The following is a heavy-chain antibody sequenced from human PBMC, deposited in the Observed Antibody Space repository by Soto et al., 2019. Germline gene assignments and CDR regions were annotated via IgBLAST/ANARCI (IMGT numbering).Heavy chain of an antibody. D-gene: IGHD2-15*01. J-gene: IGHJ6*02. Sequence: GGSLRLSCAASGFTVSSNYMSWVRQAPGKGLEWVSVIYSGGSTYYADSVKGRFTISRDNSKNTLYLQMNSLRAEDTAVYYCARDSESYCSGGSCYSSYYYYGMDVWGQGTTVTVSS. CDR1: GFTVSSNY. CDR2: IYSGGST. V-gene: IGHV3-53*01. CDR3: ARDSESYCSGGSCYSSYYYYGMDV.